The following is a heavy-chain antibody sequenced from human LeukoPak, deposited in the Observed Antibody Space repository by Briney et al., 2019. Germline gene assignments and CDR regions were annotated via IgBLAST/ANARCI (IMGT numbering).Heavy chain of an antibody. CDR2: IYYSGST. CDR3: ARRNGYTYGYYFDY. CDR1: GGSISSGGYY. Sequence: PSQTLSLTCTVSGGSISSGGYYWSWIRQHPGKGLEWIGYIYYSGSTNYNPSLKSRVTISVDTSKNQFSLKLSSVTAADTAIYYCARRNGYTYGYYFDYWGQGTLVTVSS. D-gene: IGHD5-18*01. J-gene: IGHJ4*02. V-gene: IGHV4-31*03.